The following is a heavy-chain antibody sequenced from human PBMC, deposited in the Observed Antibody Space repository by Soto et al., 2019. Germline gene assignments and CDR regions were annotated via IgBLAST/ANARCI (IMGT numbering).Heavy chain of an antibody. Sequence: QVQLVQSGAEVKKPGASVKVSCKASGYTFTGNYMHWVRQAPGQGLEWMGWINPYSGGANYAQKFQGRVTVTRDTSISTGYMELSRLRSDDTAVYYCARDGDSSSHFEIWGQGTMVTVSS. V-gene: IGHV1-2*02. J-gene: IGHJ3*02. CDR1: GYTFTGNY. D-gene: IGHD6-6*01. CDR3: ARDGDSSSHFEI. CDR2: INPYSGGA.